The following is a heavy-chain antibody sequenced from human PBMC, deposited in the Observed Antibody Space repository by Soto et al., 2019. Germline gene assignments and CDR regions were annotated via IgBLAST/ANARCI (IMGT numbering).Heavy chain of an antibody. CDR3: ARAGSTTCQPSSCPYYGMDV. CDR2: VSYEGNNK. CDR1: GFNFNNYN. V-gene: IGHV3-30*03. D-gene: IGHD2-2*01. J-gene: IGHJ6*02. Sequence: QVQLVESGGGVVQPGRSLRLSCAASGFNFNNYNLHWVRQAPGKGLEWVAVVSYEGNNKYYGDSVKGRVTISKDESKTTVYLQMTNLRSEDTAKYYCARAGSTTCQPSSCPYYGMDVWGLGTTVTVSS.